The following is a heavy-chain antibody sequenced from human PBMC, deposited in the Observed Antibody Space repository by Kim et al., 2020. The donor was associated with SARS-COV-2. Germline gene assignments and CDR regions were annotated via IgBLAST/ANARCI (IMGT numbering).Heavy chain of an antibody. CDR3: ARARAIATTWPCFDS. V-gene: IGHV1-18*04. D-gene: IGHD4-4*01. J-gene: IGHJ4*02. CDR1: GFTFTIYY. Sequence: ASVKVSCEASGFTFTIYYFTWVRQAPGQGLLWLGWIGPYTGDTRFAQNFQGRVTMTTDTSTTTAYMELRNLRPDDTAVYYCARARAIATTWPCFDSRGQ. CDR2: IGPYTGDT.